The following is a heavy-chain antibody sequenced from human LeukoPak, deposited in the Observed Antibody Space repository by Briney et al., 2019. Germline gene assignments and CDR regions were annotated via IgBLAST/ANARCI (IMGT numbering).Heavy chain of an antibody. J-gene: IGHJ4*02. CDR2: INTGDGDT. Sequence: ASVKVSCKASGYTFTTYPMHWVRQAPGQGLEWMGWINTGDGDTKYSQKFQGRITITRDTPANTAYVELTSLRSEDTSVYYCARANSGYGHWGQGTLVTVSS. CDR1: GYTFTTYP. D-gene: IGHD4-23*01. V-gene: IGHV1-3*04. CDR3: ARANSGYGH.